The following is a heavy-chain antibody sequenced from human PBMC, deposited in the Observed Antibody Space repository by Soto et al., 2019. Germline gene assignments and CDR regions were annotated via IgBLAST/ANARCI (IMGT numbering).Heavy chain of an antibody. CDR2: IISSSTTI. D-gene: IGHD1-1*01. CDR3: ATSFITTIGTTA. Sequence: EVQLVESGGGLVQPGGSLRLSCEASGFTFSNFGINWVRQAPGKGLEWVSHIISSSTTIYYAESVKGRFTISRDNAKNSLYLQMSRLRGEDTAVYYCATSFITTIGTTAWGQGTLVTVSS. CDR1: GFTFSNFG. J-gene: IGHJ4*02. V-gene: IGHV3-48*01.